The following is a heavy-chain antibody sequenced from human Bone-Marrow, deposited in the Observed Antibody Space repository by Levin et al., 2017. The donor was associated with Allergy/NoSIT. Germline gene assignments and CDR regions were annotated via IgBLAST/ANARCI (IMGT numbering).Heavy chain of an antibody. CDR3: ARSQQWLDAGY. CDR2: INHSGST. Sequence: KASETLSLTCAVYGGSFSGYYWSWIRQPPGKGLEWIGEINHSGSTNYNPSLKSRVTILVDTSKNQFSLKLSSVTAADTAVYYCARSQQWLDAGYWGQGTLVTVSS. V-gene: IGHV4-34*01. D-gene: IGHD6-19*01. CDR1: GGSFSGYY. J-gene: IGHJ4*02.